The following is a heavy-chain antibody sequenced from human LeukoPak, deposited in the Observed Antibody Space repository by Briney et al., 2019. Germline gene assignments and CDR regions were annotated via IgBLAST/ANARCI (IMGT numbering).Heavy chain of an antibody. J-gene: IGHJ5*02. CDR1: GGSISNYY. CDR3: ARQRSGHDSSGPNWFDP. V-gene: IGHV4-59*08. Sequence: SETLSLTCTVSGGSISNYYWSWIRQPPGKGLEWIGYIYYSGSTNYNPSLKSRVTISVDTSKNQFSLKLSSVTAADTAVYYCARQRSGHDSSGPNWFDPWGQGTLVTVSS. D-gene: IGHD3-22*01. CDR2: IYYSGST.